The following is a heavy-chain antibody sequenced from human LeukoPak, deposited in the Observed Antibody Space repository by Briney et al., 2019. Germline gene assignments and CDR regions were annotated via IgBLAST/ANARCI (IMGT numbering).Heavy chain of an antibody. CDR2: ISYSGST. V-gene: IGHV4-59*08. D-gene: IGHD3-9*01. Sequence: SETLSLTCTVSGGPISSYYWSWIRQPPGKGLEWIGYISYSGSTNYNPSLKSRVTISIDTSKNQFSLKLRSVTAADTAIYYCARQGYDILTGYIDAFDIWGQGTMVTVSS. CDR3: ARQGYDILTGYIDAFDI. J-gene: IGHJ3*02. CDR1: GGPISSYY.